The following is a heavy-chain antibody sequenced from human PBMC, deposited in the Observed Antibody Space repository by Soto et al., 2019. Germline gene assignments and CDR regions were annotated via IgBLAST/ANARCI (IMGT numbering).Heavy chain of an antibody. J-gene: IGHJ6*02. CDR3: ARGVSADCSNGVCPSHYLHQMDV. CDR2: INPKSGGR. D-gene: IGHD2-8*01. V-gene: IGHV1-2*04. CDR1: GYTFTDYH. Sequence: ASVKVSCKASGYTFTDYHIHWVRQAPGRALEWLGRINPKSGGRHFVPKFQNYVSMSTDTSIRTAYMDFWRLRPGDTAVYFCARGVSADCSNGVCPSHYLHQMDVWGQGTTVTVSS.